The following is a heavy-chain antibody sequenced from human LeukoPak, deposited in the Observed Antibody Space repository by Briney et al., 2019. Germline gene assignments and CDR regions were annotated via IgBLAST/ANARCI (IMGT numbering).Heavy chain of an antibody. CDR1: GYSITSGYY. Sequence: SETLSLTCTVSGYSITSGYYWAWIRQPPGKGLEWIGCIHHSGTAYYNPSLKSRVTMSVDTSQNLFSLKLSSVTAADTAVYYCAREVGYWGQGTLVTVSS. CDR3: AREVGY. V-gene: IGHV4-38-2*02. J-gene: IGHJ4*02. CDR2: IHHSGTA.